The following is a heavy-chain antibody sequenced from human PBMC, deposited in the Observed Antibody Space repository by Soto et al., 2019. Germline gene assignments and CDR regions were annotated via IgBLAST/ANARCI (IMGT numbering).Heavy chain of an antibody. CDR1: ALTFSTYS. Sequence: GGSLRLSCAASALTFSTYSMNWVLQAPGKGLEWVASISSGSAFIKYADSVKGRFTISRDNAKNSVSLQMDSLRVEDTAMYYCTRDQGGSYDSWFEPWGRGTLVTVSS. D-gene: IGHD1-26*01. CDR2: ISSGSAFI. V-gene: IGHV3-21*01. J-gene: IGHJ5*02. CDR3: TRDQGGSYDSWFEP.